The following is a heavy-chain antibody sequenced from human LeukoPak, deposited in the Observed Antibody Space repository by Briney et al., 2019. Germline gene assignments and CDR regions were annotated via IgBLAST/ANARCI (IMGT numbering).Heavy chain of an antibody. J-gene: IGHJ4*02. CDR1: SGSISSFY. D-gene: IGHD6-19*01. V-gene: IGHV4-59*01. CDR2: IYYSGST. CDR3: TRGERLGLDS. Sequence: PSETLSLACTVSSGSISSFYWSWIRQPPGKGLEWIGYIYYSGSTNYNPSLKSRVTISVDTSKNQFSLKLTSVTAADTAVYYCTRGERLGLDSWGQGTLVTVSS.